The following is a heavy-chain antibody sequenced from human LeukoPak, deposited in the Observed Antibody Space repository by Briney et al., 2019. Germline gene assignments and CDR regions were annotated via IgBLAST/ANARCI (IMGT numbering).Heavy chain of an antibody. CDR2: IYHSGST. CDR3: ARLRYYDSSGYLLLDY. V-gene: IGHV4-59*08. Sequence: SETLSLTCTVSGGSISSYYWSWIRQPPGKGLEWIGSIYHSGSTYYNPSLESRVTISVDTSKNQFSLKLSSVTAADTAVYYCARLRYYDSSGYLLLDYWGQGTLVTVSS. J-gene: IGHJ4*02. D-gene: IGHD3-22*01. CDR1: GGSISSYY.